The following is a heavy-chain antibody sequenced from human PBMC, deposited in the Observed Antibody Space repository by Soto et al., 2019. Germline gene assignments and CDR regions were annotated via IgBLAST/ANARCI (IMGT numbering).Heavy chain of an antibody. D-gene: IGHD1-1*01. V-gene: IGHV3-73*01. J-gene: IGHJ4*02. CDR3: AGPGPFDS. Sequence: DVQMVESGGGLVQPGGSLKLSCATTGFTFAGSAIHWVRQAPGKGLEWIGRIRNKANNYATAYPASVAGRFTISRDDSKTTAYLEMNSLKTEDKAMYYCAGPGPFDSWGQGTLVTVSS. CDR1: GFTFAGSA. CDR2: IRNKANNYAT.